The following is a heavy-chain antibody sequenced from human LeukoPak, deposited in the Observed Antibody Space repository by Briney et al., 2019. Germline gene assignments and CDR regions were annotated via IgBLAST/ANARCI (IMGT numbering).Heavy chain of an antibody. CDR1: GGSFSGYY. V-gene: IGHV4-34*01. Sequence: SETLSLTCAVYGGSFSGYYWSWIRQPPGKGLEWIGEINHSGSTNYNPSLKSRVTISVDTSKNQFSLKLSSVTAADTAVYYCARLGYYYDSSGYYAEKVDYWGQGTLVTVSS. D-gene: IGHD3-22*01. J-gene: IGHJ4*02. CDR2: INHSGST. CDR3: ARLGYYYDSSGYYAEKVDY.